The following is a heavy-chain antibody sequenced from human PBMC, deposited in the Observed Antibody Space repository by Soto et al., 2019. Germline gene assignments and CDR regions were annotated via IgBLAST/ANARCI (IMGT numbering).Heavy chain of an antibody. V-gene: IGHV4-39*01. CDR2: IYYSGST. J-gene: IGHJ4*02. Sequence: PSETLSLTCTVSGGSISSSSYYWGWIRQPPGKGLEWIGSIYYSGSTYYNPSLKSRVTISVDTSKNQFSLKLSSVTAADTAVYYCASVDTAMVTAPRFDYWGQGTLVTVSS. CDR1: GGSISSSSYY. CDR3: ASVDTAMVTAPRFDY. D-gene: IGHD5-18*01.